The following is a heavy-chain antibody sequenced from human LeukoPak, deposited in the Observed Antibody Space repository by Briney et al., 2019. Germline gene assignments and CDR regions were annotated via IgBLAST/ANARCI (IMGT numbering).Heavy chain of an antibody. CDR1: GGSISTSDYY. J-gene: IGHJ4*02. Sequence: SETLSLTCTVSGGSISTSDYYWGWIRQPPGQGLEWIGNIYYSGSTYYNPSLKSRVTISVDTSKNQFSLKLNSVTAADTAVYYCARVAAPITTGISYYFDYWGQGTLVTVSS. CDR3: ARVAAPITTGISYYFDY. CDR2: IYYSGST. D-gene: IGHD1/OR15-1a*01. V-gene: IGHV4-39*07.